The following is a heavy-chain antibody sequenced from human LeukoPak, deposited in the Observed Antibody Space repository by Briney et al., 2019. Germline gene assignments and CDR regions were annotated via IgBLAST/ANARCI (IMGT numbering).Heavy chain of an antibody. CDR2: ISGSGTST. CDR3: ARNQQLGGHSYYYYGMDV. D-gene: IGHD3-16*01. V-gene: IGHV3-23*01. Sequence: PGGSLRLSCAASGFTFSRYAMSWVRQAPGKGLEWVSIISGSGTSTYYADSVKGRFTISRDNSKNTLYLQMNSLRADDTAIYYCARNQQLGGHSYYYYGMDVWGQGTTVTVSS. J-gene: IGHJ6*02. CDR1: GFTFSRYA.